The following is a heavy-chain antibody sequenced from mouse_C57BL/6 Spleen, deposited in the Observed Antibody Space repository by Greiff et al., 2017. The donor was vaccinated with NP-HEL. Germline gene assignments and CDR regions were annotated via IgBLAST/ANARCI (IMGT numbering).Heavy chain of an antibody. D-gene: IGHD1-1*01. CDR1: GYTFTSYG. CDR3: ARRGDYGSSHWYFDV. Sequence: VQLQQSGAELARPGASVKLSCKASGYTFTSYGISWVKQRTGQGLEWIGEIYPRSGNTYYNEKFKGKATLTADKSSSTAYMELRSLTSEDSAVYFGARRGDYGSSHWYFDVWGTGTTVTVSS. CDR2: IYPRSGNT. J-gene: IGHJ1*03. V-gene: IGHV1-81*01.